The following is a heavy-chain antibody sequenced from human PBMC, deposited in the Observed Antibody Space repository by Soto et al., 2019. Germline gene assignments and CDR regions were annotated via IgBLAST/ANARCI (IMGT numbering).Heavy chain of an antibody. V-gene: IGHV1-3*01. CDR2: INGGNGDT. J-gene: IGHJ4*02. CDR1: GYTLSSYG. Sequence: VQLVQSEAEVKKPGASVKVSCKASGYTLSSYGIHWVRQAPGQRLEWMGWINGGNGDTMYAQKFQDRVTMTRGTSANTAYMEVCSLASKDTAVYYCARGRSLFRAGDTSVNFFDYWGQGTLVTVSS. CDR3: ARGRSLFRAGDTSVNFFDY. D-gene: IGHD1-26*01.